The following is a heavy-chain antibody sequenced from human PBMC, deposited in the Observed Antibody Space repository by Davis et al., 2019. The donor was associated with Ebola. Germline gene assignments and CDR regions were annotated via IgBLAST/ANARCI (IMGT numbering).Heavy chain of an antibody. V-gene: IGHV3-21*01. CDR2: ISSSSSYI. CDR1: GFTFSSYS. Sequence: GGSLRLSCAASGFTFSSYSMNWVRQAPGKGLEWVSSISSSSSYIYYADSVKGRFTISRHNAKNSLYLQMNSLRAEDTAVYYCARVLAVAYFDYWGQGTLVTVSS. D-gene: IGHD6-19*01. J-gene: IGHJ4*02. CDR3: ARVLAVAYFDY.